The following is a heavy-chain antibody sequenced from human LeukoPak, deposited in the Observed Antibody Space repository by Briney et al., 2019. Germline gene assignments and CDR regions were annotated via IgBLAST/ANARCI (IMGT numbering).Heavy chain of an antibody. D-gene: IGHD5-12*01. CDR2: IIPIFGIA. CDR3: AREGPIMAPSPMDY. J-gene: IGHJ4*02. Sequence: SVKVSCKASGGTFTSYAISWVRQAPGQGLEWMGRIIPIFGIANYAQKFQGRVTITADKSTSTAYMELSSLRSEDTAVYYCAREGPIMAPSPMDYWGQGTLVTVSS. CDR1: GGTFTSYA. V-gene: IGHV1-69*04.